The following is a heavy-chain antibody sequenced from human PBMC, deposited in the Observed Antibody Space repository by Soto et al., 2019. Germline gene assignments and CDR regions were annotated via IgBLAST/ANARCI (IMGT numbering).Heavy chain of an antibody. V-gene: IGHV4-39*01. CDR2: INYRGDT. Sequence: SETLSLTCTVSGASLSSSPYFWGWIRRPPGKGLEFIGSINYRGDTYYNPSLRSRVTLSVDTSKNQFYLKVTYVTATDRGIYYCSRRAPEGFDPWGQGTRVTVSS. CDR1: GASLSSSPYF. J-gene: IGHJ5*02. CDR3: SRRAPEGFDP.